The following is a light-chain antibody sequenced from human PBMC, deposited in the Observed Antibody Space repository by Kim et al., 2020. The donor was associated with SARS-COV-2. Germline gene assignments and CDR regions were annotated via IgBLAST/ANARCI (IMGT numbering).Light chain of an antibody. CDR2: DAS. CDR3: QQYNTYPLT. CDR1: QGISNY. V-gene: IGKV1-16*02. J-gene: IGKJ4*01. Sequence: ASMGANSTITCRASQGISNYLAWFRQKPGTAPESLIYDASTLYSGVPSKFSGSGSVTEFTLTISSLQPEDVGTYYCQQYNTYPLTFGGGTKVDIK.